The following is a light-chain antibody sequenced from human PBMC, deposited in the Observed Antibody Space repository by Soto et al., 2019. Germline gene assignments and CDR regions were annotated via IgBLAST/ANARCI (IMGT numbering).Light chain of an antibody. CDR1: RSVASN. J-gene: IGKJ1*01. V-gene: IGKV3-20*01. Sequence: EVVMTQSPATLSVSPGERATLSCRASRSVASNLAWYQHKPGQAPRLLIYGASSRDSGIPDRFSGSGSGTDFTLTISRLEPEDFAVYFCQQYGDSPWTFGQGTKVEIK. CDR2: GAS. CDR3: QQYGDSPWT.